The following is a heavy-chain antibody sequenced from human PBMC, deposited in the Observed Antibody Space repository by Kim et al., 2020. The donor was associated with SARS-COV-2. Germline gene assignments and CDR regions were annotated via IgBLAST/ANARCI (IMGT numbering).Heavy chain of an antibody. CDR2: TKKDGNHI. J-gene: IGHJ3*02. Sequence: GGSLRLSCAASGFTFSSYCMTWVRQAPGKGLEWVSNTKKDGNHIHYADSVKGRFTISRDNAKNSLYLQMNSLRAEDTAVYHCAREGDLYSSGQDALDIWGQGPMVTVSS. CDR3: AREGDLYSSGQDALDI. D-gene: IGHD6-19*01. CDR1: GFTFSSYC. V-gene: IGHV3-7*01.